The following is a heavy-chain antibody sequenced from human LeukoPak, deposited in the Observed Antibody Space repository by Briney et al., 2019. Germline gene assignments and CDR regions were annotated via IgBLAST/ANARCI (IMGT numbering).Heavy chain of an antibody. Sequence: ASVKVSCNASGYTFTSYDINWVRQATGQGLEWMGWINPNSGNTGYAQKFQGRVTMTRNTSISTAYMELSSLRSEDTAVYYCARVVTMVRGVIIYGYWGQGTLVTVSS. D-gene: IGHD3-10*01. CDR1: GYTFTSYD. V-gene: IGHV1-8*01. CDR2: INPNSGNT. J-gene: IGHJ4*02. CDR3: ARVVTMVRGVIIYGY.